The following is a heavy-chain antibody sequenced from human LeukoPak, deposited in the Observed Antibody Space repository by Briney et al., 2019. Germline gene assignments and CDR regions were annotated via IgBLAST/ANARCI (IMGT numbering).Heavy chain of an antibody. CDR3: ATFSSYYDSSGYSDY. Sequence: ASVKVSCKVSGYTLTELSMHWVRQAPGKGLEWMGGFDPGDGETIYAQKFQGRVTMTEDTSTDTAYMELSSLRSEDTAVYYCATFSSYYDSSGYSDYWGQGTLVTVSS. CDR1: GYTLTELS. D-gene: IGHD3-22*01. V-gene: IGHV1-24*01. J-gene: IGHJ4*02. CDR2: FDPGDGET.